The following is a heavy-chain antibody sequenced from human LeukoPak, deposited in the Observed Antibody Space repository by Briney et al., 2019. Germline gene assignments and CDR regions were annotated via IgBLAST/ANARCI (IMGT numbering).Heavy chain of an antibody. CDR3: ARDKGTTVTS. D-gene: IGHD4-11*01. CDR2: IYYSGST. J-gene: IGHJ4*02. Sequence: SETLSLTCTVSGGSISSYYWSWIRQPPGKGLEWIGYIYYSGSTNYNPSLKSRVTISVDTSKNQFSLKLSSVTAADTAVYYCARDKGTTVTSWGQGTLVTVSS. V-gene: IGHV4-59*12. CDR1: GGSISSYY.